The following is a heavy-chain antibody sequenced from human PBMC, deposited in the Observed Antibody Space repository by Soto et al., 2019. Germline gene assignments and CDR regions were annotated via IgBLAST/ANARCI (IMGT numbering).Heavy chain of an antibody. V-gene: IGHV3-7*01. CDR2: INQDGSEK. J-gene: IGHJ4*02. CDR3: STSLDS. CDR1: GFSFSSYW. Sequence: GGSLRLSCAASGFSFSSYWMDWVRQAPGKGLEWVANINQDGSEKHYVDSVKGRFTISRDNAKNLMYLQMSSLTAEDSALYYCSTSLDSWGQGTRVTVSS.